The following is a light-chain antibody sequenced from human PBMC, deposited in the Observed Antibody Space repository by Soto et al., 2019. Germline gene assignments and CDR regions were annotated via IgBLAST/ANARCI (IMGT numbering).Light chain of an antibody. V-gene: IGLV2-23*01. CDR1: SSDVGSNSL. Sequence: QSPLTQPASVPGSPGQSVTVSCTGTSSDVGSNSLVSWYQQHPGTAPKLMLYEGSKRPSGVSNRFSGSRSGNTASLTISGLQADDEAEYYCSAYVGSFLVFGGGTKLTVL. J-gene: IGLJ3*02. CDR3: SAYVGSFLV. CDR2: EGS.